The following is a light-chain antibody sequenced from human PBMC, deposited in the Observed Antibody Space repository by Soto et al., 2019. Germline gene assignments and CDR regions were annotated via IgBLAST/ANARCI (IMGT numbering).Light chain of an antibody. CDR2: EVS. J-gene: IGLJ3*02. CDR1: SSDVGAYKY. V-gene: IGLV2-8*01. Sequence: QSALTQPPSASGSPGQSVTISCTGTSSDVGAYKYVSWYQQYPGKAPKLMIYEVSKRPSGVPDLVSGSKSGNTASLTVSGLQAEDEADYYCTSYVGSDIWVFGGGTKLTVL. CDR3: TSYVGSDIWV.